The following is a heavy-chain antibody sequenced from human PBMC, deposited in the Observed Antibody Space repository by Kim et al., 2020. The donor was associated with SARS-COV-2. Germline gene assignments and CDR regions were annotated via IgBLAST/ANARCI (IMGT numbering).Heavy chain of an antibody. CDR2: ISYGGSNK. CDR1: GFTFSSYA. V-gene: IGHV3-30*04. Sequence: GGSLRLSCAASGFTFSSYAMHWVRQAPGKGLEWVAVISYGGSNKYYADSVKGRFTISRDNSKNTLYLQMNSLRAEDTAVYYCARVLRLEFDYWGQGTLVTVSS. CDR3: ARVLRLEFDY. J-gene: IGHJ4*02. D-gene: IGHD3-3*01.